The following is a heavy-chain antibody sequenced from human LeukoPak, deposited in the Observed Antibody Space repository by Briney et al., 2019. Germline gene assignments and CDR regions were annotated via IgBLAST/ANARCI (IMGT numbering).Heavy chain of an antibody. CDR3: AREERLLWFGEFTKSNWFDP. V-gene: IGHV1-69*04. Sequence: SVKVSCKASGGTFSSYAISWVRQAPGQGLEWMGRIIPILGIANYAQKFQGRVTITADKSTGTAYMELSSLRSEDTAVYYCAREERLLWFGEFTKSNWFDPWGQGTLVTVSS. D-gene: IGHD3-10*01. J-gene: IGHJ5*02. CDR2: IIPILGIA. CDR1: GGTFSSYA.